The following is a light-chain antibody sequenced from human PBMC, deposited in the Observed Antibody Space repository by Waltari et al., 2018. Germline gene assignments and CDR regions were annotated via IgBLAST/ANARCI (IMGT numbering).Light chain of an antibody. CDR1: QNIMTY. J-gene: IGKJ3*01. Sequence: DIRMTQSPSPLSASLGDRVTVTCRASQNIMTYLNWYQHKPGNAPELLIYSASKLQRGVPSRFSGSGSGTDFTLTISSLQPADFATCYCQQSYSVPFTFGPGTNVDRK. CDR2: SAS. CDR3: QQSYSVPFT. V-gene: IGKV1-39*01.